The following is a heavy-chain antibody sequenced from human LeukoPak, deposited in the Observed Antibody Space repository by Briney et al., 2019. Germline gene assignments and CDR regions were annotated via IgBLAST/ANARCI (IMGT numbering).Heavy chain of an antibody. D-gene: IGHD4/OR15-4a*01. CDR2: IYYRGTT. V-gene: IGHV4-59*01. CDR3: AREDPRTKVPEGMDV. J-gene: IGHJ6*02. Sequence: PSETLSLTCTVSGGSISHYYWSWIRQPPGKGLEWIGYIYYRGTTNYNPSLKSRVTISVDTSKNQFSLKLNSVTAADTAVYYCAREDPRTKVPEGMDVWGQGTTVTVSS. CDR1: GGSISHYY.